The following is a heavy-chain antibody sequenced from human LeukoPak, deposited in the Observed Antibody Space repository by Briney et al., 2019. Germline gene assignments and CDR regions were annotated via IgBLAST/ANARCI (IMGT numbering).Heavy chain of an antibody. CDR3: AKDLYSFGPFDY. CDR2: ISGSGGST. J-gene: IGHJ4*02. D-gene: IGHD5-18*01. Sequence: GGSLRVSCAASGFTFSSYAMSWVRQAPGKGLEWVSGISGSGGSTYYADSVKGRFTISRDNSKNTLYLQMNSLRAEDTAVYYCAKDLYSFGPFDYWGQGTLVTVSS. V-gene: IGHV3-23*01. CDR1: GFTFSSYA.